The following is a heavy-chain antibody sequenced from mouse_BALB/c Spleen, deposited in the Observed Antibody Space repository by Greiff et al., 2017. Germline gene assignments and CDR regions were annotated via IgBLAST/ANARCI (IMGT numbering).Heavy chain of an antibody. V-gene: IGHV1-9*01. Sequence: VQLQQSGAELMKPGASVKISCKATGYTFSSYWIEWVKQRPGHGLEWIGEIVPGSGSTNYNEKFKGKATFTADKSSTTAYMQLSSLTSEDSAVYYCATLDFYDSSYDMDYWGQGTTVTVSS. CDR2: IVPGSGST. J-gene: IGHJ4*01. D-gene: IGHD1-1*01. CDR1: GYTFSSYW. CDR3: ATLDFYDSSYDMDY.